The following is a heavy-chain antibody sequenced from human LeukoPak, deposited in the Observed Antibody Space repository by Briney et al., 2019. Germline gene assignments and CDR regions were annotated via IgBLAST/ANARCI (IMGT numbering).Heavy chain of an antibody. J-gene: IGHJ4*02. D-gene: IGHD1-26*01. Sequence: PGGSLRLPCAASGFTFSSYWMHWVRQAPGKGLVWVSRINSDGSSTSYADSVKGRFTISRDNAKNTLYLQMNSLRAEDTAVYYCARLQFGLGASDYWGQGTLVTVSS. CDR3: ARLQFGLGASDY. CDR1: GFTFSSYW. V-gene: IGHV3-74*01. CDR2: INSDGSST.